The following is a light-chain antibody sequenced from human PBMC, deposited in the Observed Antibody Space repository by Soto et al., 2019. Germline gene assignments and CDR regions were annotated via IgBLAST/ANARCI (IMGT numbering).Light chain of an antibody. V-gene: IGKV1-39*01. Sequence: DIQMTQSPSSLSASVGDRVTITCRASQSITTYLNWYQQKPGKAPRLLIYHASTLQSGGPSRFSGGGSGTEFPLTISSLQTGDFAAYYCQQSYNTPPITFGQGTRLEIK. CDR1: QSITTY. CDR2: HAS. CDR3: QQSYNTPPIT. J-gene: IGKJ5*01.